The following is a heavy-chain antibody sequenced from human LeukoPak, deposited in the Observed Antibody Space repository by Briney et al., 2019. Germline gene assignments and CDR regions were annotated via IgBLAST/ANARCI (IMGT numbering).Heavy chain of an antibody. D-gene: IGHD5-18*01. CDR3: ARRGDTANSFLFDY. J-gene: IGHJ4*02. V-gene: IGHV4-59*08. CDR2: IYYSGST. CDR1: GGSTSSYY. Sequence: SETLSLTCTVSGGSTSSYYWSWIRQPPGKGLEWIGYIYYSGSTNYNPSLKSRVTISVDTSKNQFSLKLSSVTAADTAVYYCARRGDTANSFLFDYWGQGTLVTVSS.